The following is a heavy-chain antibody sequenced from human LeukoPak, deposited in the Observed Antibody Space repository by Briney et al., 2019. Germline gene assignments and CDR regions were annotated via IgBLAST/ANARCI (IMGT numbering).Heavy chain of an antibody. Sequence: GGSLRLSCAASGFTFSSYWMSWVRQAPGKGLEWVANIKQDGSEKYYVDSVKGRFTISRDNAKNSLYLQMNSLRAEDTAVYYCARELIVGATWHYYYYMDVWGKGTTVTVS. D-gene: IGHD1-26*01. CDR1: GFTFSSYW. CDR3: ARELIVGATWHYYYYMDV. J-gene: IGHJ6*03. CDR2: IKQDGSEK. V-gene: IGHV3-7*01.